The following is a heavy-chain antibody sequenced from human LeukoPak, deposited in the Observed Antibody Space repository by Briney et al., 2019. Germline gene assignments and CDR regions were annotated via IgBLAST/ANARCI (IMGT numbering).Heavy chain of an antibody. CDR2: ISGSGGST. J-gene: IGHJ5*02. D-gene: IGHD5-24*01. V-gene: IGHV3-23*01. CDR3: AKVHVYNFGWFDP. CDR1: GFTFSSYA. Sequence: GGSLRLSCAASGFTFSSYAMSWVRQSPGKGLEWASAISGSGGSTYYADSVKGRFTISRDNSKNTLYLQMNSLRAEDTAVYYCAKVHVYNFGWFDPWGQGTLVTVSS.